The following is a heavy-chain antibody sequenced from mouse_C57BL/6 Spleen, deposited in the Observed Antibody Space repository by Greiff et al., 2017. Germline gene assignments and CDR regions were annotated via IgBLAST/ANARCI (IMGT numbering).Heavy chain of an antibody. V-gene: IGHV5-6*02. CDR2: ISSGGSYT. D-gene: IGHD2-13*01. CDR3: ARHGDYGGFAY. J-gene: IGHJ3*01. Sequence: EVKLVESGGDLVKPGGSLKLSCAASGFTFSSYGMSWVRQTPDKRLEWVATISSGGSYTYYPDSVKGRFTISRDNAKNTLYLQMSSLKSEDTAMYYCARHGDYGGFAYWGQGTLVTVSA. CDR1: GFTFSSYG.